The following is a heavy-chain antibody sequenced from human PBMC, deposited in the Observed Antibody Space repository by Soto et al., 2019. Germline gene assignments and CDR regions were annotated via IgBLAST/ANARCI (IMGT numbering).Heavy chain of an antibody. CDR1: GFTFSSYG. Sequence: PGGSLRLSCAASGFTFSSYGMHWVRQAPGKGLEWVAVISYDGSNKYYADSVKGRFTISRDNSKNTLYLQMNSLRAEDTAVYYYAKDYDSSGYYYYYFDYWGQGT. CDR2: ISYDGSNK. D-gene: IGHD3-22*01. J-gene: IGHJ4*02. V-gene: IGHV3-30*18. CDR3: AKDYDSSGYYYYYFDY.